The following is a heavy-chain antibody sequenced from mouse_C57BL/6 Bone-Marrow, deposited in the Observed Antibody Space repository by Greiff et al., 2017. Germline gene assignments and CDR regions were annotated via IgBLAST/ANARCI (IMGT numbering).Heavy chain of an antibody. J-gene: IGHJ1*03. CDR1: GFTFTDYY. CDR2: VYPYNGGT. CDR3: ARSSYYGSSPLYFDV. Sequence: EVQRVESGPVLVKPGPSVKISCKASGFTFTDYYMHWVKQSHGKSLEWIGLVYPYNGGTSYNQKFKGKATLTVDTSPSTAYMELNSLTSEDSAVYYCARSSYYGSSPLYFDVWGTGTTVTGSA. D-gene: IGHD1-1*01. V-gene: IGHV1-36*01.